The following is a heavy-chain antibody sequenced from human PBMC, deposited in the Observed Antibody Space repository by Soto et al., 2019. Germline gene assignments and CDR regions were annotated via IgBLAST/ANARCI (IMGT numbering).Heavy chain of an antibody. D-gene: IGHD1-26*01. V-gene: IGHV3-30*18. Sequence: QVQLVESGGGVVQPGRSLRLSCVASGFTFSSYGMHWVRQAPGKGLEWVAIISYDGSNTYYADSVKGRFTISRDNSKNTLYLQMNSLRAEDTSVYYCAKEGGLSGSYNISSSYYCDDWGQGTLVTVAS. CDR1: GFTFSSYG. CDR2: ISYDGSNT. CDR3: AKEGGLSGSYNISSSYYCDD. J-gene: IGHJ4*02.